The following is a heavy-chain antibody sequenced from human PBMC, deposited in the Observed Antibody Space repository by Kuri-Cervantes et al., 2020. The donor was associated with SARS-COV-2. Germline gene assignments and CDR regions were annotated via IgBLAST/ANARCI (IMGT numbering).Heavy chain of an antibody. V-gene: IGHV3-30*02. Sequence: GESLKISCAASGFTFSSYGMHWVRQAPGKGLEWVAFIRYDGSNKYYADSVKGRFTISRDNSKNTLYLQMNSLRAEDTAVYYCAKGAYYYDSSGYYPSLFDYYYGMDVWGQGTTVTVSS. CDR3: AKGAYYYDSSGYYPSLFDYYYGMDV. CDR1: GFTFSSYG. J-gene: IGHJ6*02. D-gene: IGHD3-22*01. CDR2: IRYDGSNK.